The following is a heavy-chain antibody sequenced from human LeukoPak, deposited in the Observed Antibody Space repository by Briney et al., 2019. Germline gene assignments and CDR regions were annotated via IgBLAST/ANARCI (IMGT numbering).Heavy chain of an antibody. J-gene: IGHJ4*02. CDR3: ARDRVGYCSGGSCAVFDY. Sequence: ASVEVSCKASGYTFTSYGISWVRQAPGQGLEWMGWISAYNGNTNYAQKLQGRVTMTTDTSTSTAYMELRSLRSDDTAVYYCARDRVGYCSGGSCAVFDYWGQGTLVTVSS. CDR1: GYTFTSYG. CDR2: ISAYNGNT. D-gene: IGHD2-15*01. V-gene: IGHV1-18*01.